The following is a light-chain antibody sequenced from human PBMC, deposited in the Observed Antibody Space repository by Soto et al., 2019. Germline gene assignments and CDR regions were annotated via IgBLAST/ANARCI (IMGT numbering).Light chain of an antibody. CDR1: QSISYW. V-gene: IGKV1-5*03. J-gene: IGKJ2*01. Sequence: DIQMTQSPSTLSASVGDRVTITCRASQSISYWLAWYQQKPGRAPNRLIYMASNLESGVPSRFSGSGSGTEFTLTISSLRPDDFATYYCQQYNSSPYTFGQGTQLEIK. CDR3: QQYNSSPYT. CDR2: MAS.